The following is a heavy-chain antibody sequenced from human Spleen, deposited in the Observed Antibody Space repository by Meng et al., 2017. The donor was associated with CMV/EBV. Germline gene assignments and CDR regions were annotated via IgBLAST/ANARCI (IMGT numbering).Heavy chain of an antibody. V-gene: IGHV5-51*01. CDR1: GYSFTSYW. CDR2: IYPSDSDT. D-gene: IGHD5-12*01. CDR3: ARQRVGYDPLGGDHAFDL. Sequence: KVSCKGSGYSFTSYWIGWVRQMPGKGLEWMGIIYPSDSDTSYSPSFQGQVTISADKSIGTAYLQWSSLKASDTAVYYCARQRVGYDPLGGDHAFDLWGQGTLVTVSS. J-gene: IGHJ3*01.